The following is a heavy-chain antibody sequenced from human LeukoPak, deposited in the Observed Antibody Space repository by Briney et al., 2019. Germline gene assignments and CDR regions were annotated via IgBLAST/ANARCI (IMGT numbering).Heavy chain of an antibody. D-gene: IGHD4-17*01. V-gene: IGHV3-23*01. CDR1: GFTFINYA. Sequence: SGGSLRLSCAASGFTFINYAMTWVRQAPGKGLEWVSAISGSGDSTFNSDSVKGWFTISRDNSKNTLYLQMNSLRAEDTAVYYCAKDGGRGDSAPGYWGQGTLVTVSS. CDR3: AKDGGRGDSAPGY. CDR2: ISGSGDST. J-gene: IGHJ4*02.